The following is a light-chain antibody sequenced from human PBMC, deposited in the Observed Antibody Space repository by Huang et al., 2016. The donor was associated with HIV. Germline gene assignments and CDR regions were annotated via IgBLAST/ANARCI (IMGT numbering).Light chain of an antibody. Sequence: EVLLTQSPGTLSLSPGERASLSCRASQSLRDTYLAWYQQRPGQAPRLLIYGASTRATGIPDRFSGSGSGTDFTLTINRLEPQDFAVHFCLQYDLLPLTFGGGTKVEL. CDR3: LQYDLLPLT. CDR1: QSLRDTY. J-gene: IGKJ4*01. CDR2: GAS. V-gene: IGKV3-20*01.